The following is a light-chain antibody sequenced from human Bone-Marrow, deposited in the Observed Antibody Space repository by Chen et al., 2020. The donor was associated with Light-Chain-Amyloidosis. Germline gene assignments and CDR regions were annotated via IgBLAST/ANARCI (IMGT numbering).Light chain of an antibody. CDR2: GAS. CDR3: QQYGSSPPYT. V-gene: IGKV3-20*01. J-gene: IGKJ2*01. CDR1: QSVSSSY. Sequence: EIVLTQSPGTLSLSPGERATLSCRASQSVSSSYLAWFQQKPGQAPRLLIYGASSRATGIPDRFGGSWSGTDFTLTISRLEPEDFAVYYCQQYGSSPPYTFGQGTKLEI.